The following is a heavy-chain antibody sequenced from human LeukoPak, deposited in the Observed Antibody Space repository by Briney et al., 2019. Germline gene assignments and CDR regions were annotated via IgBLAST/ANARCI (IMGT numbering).Heavy chain of an antibody. CDR2: ISSSGNSI. Sequence: PGGSLRLSCAASGFTFSDYYMSWIRQAPGKGLEWVSYISSSGNSISYADSVKGRFTISRDNSKNALYLQMNSLRAEDTAIYYCANDDGWLQFNNWGQGTLVTVSS. CDR1: GFTFSDYY. D-gene: IGHD5-24*01. V-gene: IGHV3-11*01. J-gene: IGHJ4*02. CDR3: ANDDGWLQFNN.